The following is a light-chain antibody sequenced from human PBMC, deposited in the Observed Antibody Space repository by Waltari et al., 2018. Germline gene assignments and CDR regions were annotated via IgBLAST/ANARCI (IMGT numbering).Light chain of an antibody. CDR2: AAS. CDR1: QSISNF. Sequence: DIQMTQSPSSLSASVGDRVTITCRASQSISNFLNWYQQKPGKAPNLLICAASSLQSGVPSRFSGSGSGTDFTLTISSLQPQDFGTYYCQQSYSTPWTFGQGTKVAIK. J-gene: IGKJ1*01. V-gene: IGKV1-39*01. CDR3: QQSYSTPWT.